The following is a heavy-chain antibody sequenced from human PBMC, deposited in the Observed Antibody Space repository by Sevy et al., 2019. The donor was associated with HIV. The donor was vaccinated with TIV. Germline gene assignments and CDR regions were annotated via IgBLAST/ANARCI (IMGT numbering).Heavy chain of an antibody. CDR2: VYPDDSNT. D-gene: IGHD3-22*01. J-gene: IGHJ4*02. V-gene: IGHV5-51*01. CDR1: GYSFTSHW. Sequence: GESLKISCKGSGYSFTSHWIGWVRHMPGKGLEWMGIVYPDDSNTRYSPSFQGQVTFSADKSISTAYLQWSSLKASDTAIYYCATSRSGYLDSSGYYIYWGQGTLVTVSS. CDR3: ATSRSGYLDSSGYYIY.